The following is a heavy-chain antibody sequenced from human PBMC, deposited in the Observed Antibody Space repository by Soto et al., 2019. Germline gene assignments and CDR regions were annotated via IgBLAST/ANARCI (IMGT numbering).Heavy chain of an antibody. J-gene: IGHJ3*02. CDR1: GYSFTSYW. V-gene: IGHV5-51*01. CDR2: IYPGDSDT. D-gene: IGHD3-22*01. CDR3: ASPQEYYDSSGYI. Sequence: PGESLKISCKGSGYSFTSYWIGWVRQMPGKGLEWMGSIYPGDSDTRYSPSFQGQVTISADKSISTAYLQWSSLKASDTAMYYCASPQEYYDSSGYIWGQGTMVTVSS.